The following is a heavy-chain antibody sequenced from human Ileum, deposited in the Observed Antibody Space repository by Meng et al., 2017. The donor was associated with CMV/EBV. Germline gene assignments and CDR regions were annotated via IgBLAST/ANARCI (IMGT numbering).Heavy chain of an antibody. CDR2: IYYRGTT. CDR1: GGCISSSSYA. CDR3: VRDKDNNYLLDWFDP. J-gene: IGHJ5*02. Sequence: QLAEWGPGLVKPSETLPPTCTSFGGCISSSSYAWCWIRQPPGKRLEWIGSIYYRGTTYYNPSLKSRVTMSIDTSTNQFSLNLRSVTAADTAVYYCVRDKDNNYLLDWFDPWGQGTLVTVSS. D-gene: IGHD4-11*01. V-gene: IGHV4-39*07.